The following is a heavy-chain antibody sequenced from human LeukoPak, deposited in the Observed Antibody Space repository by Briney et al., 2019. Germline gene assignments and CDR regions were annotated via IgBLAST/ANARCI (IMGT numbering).Heavy chain of an antibody. Sequence: SETLSLTCAVYGGSFSGYYWSWIRQPPGKGLEWIGEINHSGSTNYNPSLKSRVTISVDTSKNQFSLKLSSVTAADTAVYYCARGRRPHYGSGIANWSDPWGQGTLVTVSS. V-gene: IGHV4-34*01. J-gene: IGHJ5*02. CDR3: ARGRRPHYGSGIANWSDP. D-gene: IGHD3-10*01. CDR2: INHSGST. CDR1: GGSFSGYY.